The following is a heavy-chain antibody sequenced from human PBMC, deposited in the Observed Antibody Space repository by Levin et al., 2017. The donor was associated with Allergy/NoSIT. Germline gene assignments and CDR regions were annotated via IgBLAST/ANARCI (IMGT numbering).Heavy chain of an antibody. V-gene: IGHV3-48*01. Sequence: QAGGSLRLSCAASGFPFSSYSMNWVRQAPGRGLEWVSYISSGSFKIYYADSVKGRFTVSRDNAENSLFLQMSSLRAEDTGVYYCAREGGYTYGPDHWGQGTLVTVSS. J-gene: IGHJ5*02. CDR3: AREGGYTYGPDH. D-gene: IGHD5-18*01. CDR2: ISSGSFKI. CDR1: GFPFSSYS.